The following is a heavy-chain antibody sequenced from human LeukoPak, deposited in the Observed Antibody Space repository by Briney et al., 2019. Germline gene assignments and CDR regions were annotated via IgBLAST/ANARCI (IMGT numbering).Heavy chain of an antibody. CDR3: ARQYIGSGKYYYALDV. D-gene: IGHD3-10*01. V-gene: IGHV4-4*07. J-gene: IGHJ6*02. CDR2: MYTSGST. CDR1: GDSISNYY. Sequence: SETLSLTCTVSGDSISNYYWVWIRQPAGEGLEWIGRMYTSGSTNFNPSLKSRLIMSLDTSKNLFSLQLSSVTAADTAVYYCARQYIGSGKYYYALDVWGRGTTVTVSS.